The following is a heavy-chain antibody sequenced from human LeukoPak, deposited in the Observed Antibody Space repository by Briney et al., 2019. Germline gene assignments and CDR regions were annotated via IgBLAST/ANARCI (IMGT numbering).Heavy chain of an antibody. V-gene: IGHV4-61*03. Sequence: PSETLSLTCSVSGGDITTSIRSIGSYYWSWLRQPPGKGLEWISYVYDSGSANYNPSLKSRVTISVDMPKNHFSLKLTSVTAADTAIYYCARAPYCYDSGGYWSKPRYFDYWGQGIPVTVSS. D-gene: IGHD3-22*01. CDR1: GGDITTSIRSIGSYY. CDR2: VYDSGSA. J-gene: IGHJ4*02. CDR3: ARAPYCYDSGGYWSKPRYFDY.